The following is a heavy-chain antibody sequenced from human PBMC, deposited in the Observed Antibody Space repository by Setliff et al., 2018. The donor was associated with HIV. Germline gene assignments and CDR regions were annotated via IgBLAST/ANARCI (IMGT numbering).Heavy chain of an antibody. J-gene: IGHJ4*02. CDR2: IYYSGST. V-gene: IGHV4-39*07. CDR3: ARKGNWNYPYDY. Sequence: SETLSLTCTVSGVYISGSSYYWGWVRQPPGKGLEWIGSIYYSGSTSHNPSLKSRVTISIDKPKNQFSLRLTSVTAADTAVYYCARKGNWNYPYDYWGQGTLVTVSS. CDR1: GVYISGSSYY. D-gene: IGHD1-7*01.